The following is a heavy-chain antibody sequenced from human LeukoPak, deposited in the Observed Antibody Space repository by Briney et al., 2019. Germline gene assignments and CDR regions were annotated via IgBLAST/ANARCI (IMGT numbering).Heavy chain of an antibody. D-gene: IGHD1-26*01. Sequence: ASVKVSCKASGYTFTGHYMHWVRQAPGQGLEWMGWINPNSGGTNYAQKFQGRVTMTRDTSISTAYMELSRLRSDDTAVYYCARRRGKIVGATKGWFDPWGQGTLVTVSS. CDR1: GYTFTGHY. CDR2: INPNSGGT. CDR3: ARRRGKIVGATKGWFDP. J-gene: IGHJ5*02. V-gene: IGHV1-2*02.